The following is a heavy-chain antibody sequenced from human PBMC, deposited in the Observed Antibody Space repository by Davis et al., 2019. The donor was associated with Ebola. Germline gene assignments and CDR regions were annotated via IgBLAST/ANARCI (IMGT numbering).Heavy chain of an antibody. D-gene: IGHD3-10*01. Sequence: ASVKVSCKASGYTFTSYAMHWVRQAPGQRLEWMGWINAGNGNTKYSQKFQGRVTITRDTSTSTVYMELSSLRSEDTAVYYCARVMVRGVGFDPWGQGTLVTVSS. V-gene: IGHV1-3*01. CDR1: GYTFTSYA. J-gene: IGHJ5*02. CDR3: ARVMVRGVGFDP. CDR2: INAGNGNT.